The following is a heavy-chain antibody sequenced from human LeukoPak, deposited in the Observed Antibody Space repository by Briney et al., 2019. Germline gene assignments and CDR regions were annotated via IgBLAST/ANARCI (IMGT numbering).Heavy chain of an antibody. D-gene: IGHD4-17*01. Sequence: PGESLKISCEGSGYNFTSYWIGWVRQMPGKGLEWMGIIYPGDSDTRYSPSFQGQVTISADKSISTAYLQWSSLKASDTAMYYCARQEGRYGDYGQIDYWGQGTLVTVSS. CDR3: ARQEGRYGDYGQIDY. CDR2: IYPGDSDT. CDR1: GYNFTSYW. J-gene: IGHJ4*02. V-gene: IGHV5-51*01.